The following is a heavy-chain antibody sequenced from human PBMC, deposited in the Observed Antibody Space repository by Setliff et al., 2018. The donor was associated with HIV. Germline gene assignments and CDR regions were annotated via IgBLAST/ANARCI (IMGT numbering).Heavy chain of an antibody. Sequence: KASETLSLTCTVSGGSISSSSYYWGWIRQPPGKGLEWIGSIYYSGSTYYNPSLKSRVTISVDTSKNQFSLKLSSVTAADTAVYYCARREVEMATHGDAFDIWGQGTMVTVSS. CDR1: GGSISSSSYY. CDR2: IYYSGST. V-gene: IGHV4-39*07. J-gene: IGHJ3*02. CDR3: ARREVEMATHGDAFDI. D-gene: IGHD5-12*01.